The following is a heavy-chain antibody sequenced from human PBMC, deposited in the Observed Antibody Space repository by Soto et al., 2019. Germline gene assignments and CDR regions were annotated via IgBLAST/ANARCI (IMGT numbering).Heavy chain of an antibody. CDR3: ARGRPFIAAAGKGASWFDP. CDR1: GYTFTGYY. Sequence: QVQLVQSGAEVKKPGASVKVSCEASGYTFTGYYMHWVRQAPGQGLEWMGWINPNSGGTNYAQKFQGRVTMTRDTSISTAYMELSRLRSDDTAVYYCARGRPFIAAAGKGASWFDPWGQGTLVTVSS. J-gene: IGHJ5*02. D-gene: IGHD6-13*01. V-gene: IGHV1-2*02. CDR2: INPNSGGT.